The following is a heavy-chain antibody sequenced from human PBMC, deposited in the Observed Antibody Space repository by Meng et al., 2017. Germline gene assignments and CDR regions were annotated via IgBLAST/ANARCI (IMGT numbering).Heavy chain of an antibody. V-gene: IGHV3-66*01. CDR2: IYSGGST. J-gene: IGHJ6*02. CDR3: ARASGHDSSGYYSGGYYYYYYGMDV. CDR1: GFTVSSNY. Sequence: GESLKISCAASGFTVSSNYMSWVRQAPGKGLEWVSVIYSGGSTYYADSVKGRFTISRDNAKNSLYLQMNSLRAEDTAVYYCARASGHDSSGYYSGGYYYYYYGMDVWGQGTTVTVSS. D-gene: IGHD3-22*01.